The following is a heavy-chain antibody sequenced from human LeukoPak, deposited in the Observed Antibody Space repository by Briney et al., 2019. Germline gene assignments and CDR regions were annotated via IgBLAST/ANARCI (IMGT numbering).Heavy chain of an antibody. Sequence: SETLSLTCTVSGGSISSYYWSWIRQPAGKGLEWIGRIYTSGSTNYNPSLTSRVTMSVDTSKNQFSLKLSSVTAADTAVYYCAREITYYDILTGPAYFDYWGQGTLVTVSS. CDR1: GGSISSYY. D-gene: IGHD3-9*01. CDR3: AREITYYDILTGPAYFDY. CDR2: IYTSGST. V-gene: IGHV4-4*07. J-gene: IGHJ4*02.